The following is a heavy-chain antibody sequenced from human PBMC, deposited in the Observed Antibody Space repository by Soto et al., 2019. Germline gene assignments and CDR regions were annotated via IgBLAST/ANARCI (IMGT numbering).Heavy chain of an antibody. Sequence: EVQLVESGGDLVQPGGSLRLSCAASGFTLSSYYMSCVRQAPGKGLEWVANIKHDGSERYYVDSVKGRFTISRDNAKNSRYLQMNSLGVDDTAVYFCVRGGQSGTGDYWGQGTLVTVSS. CDR3: VRGGQSGTGDY. V-gene: IGHV3-7*01. D-gene: IGHD1-7*01. J-gene: IGHJ4*02. CDR1: GFTLSSYY. CDR2: IKHDGSER.